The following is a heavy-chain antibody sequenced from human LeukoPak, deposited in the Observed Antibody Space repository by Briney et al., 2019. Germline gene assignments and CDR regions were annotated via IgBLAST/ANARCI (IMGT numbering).Heavy chain of an antibody. V-gene: IGHV3-30*02. CDR3: AKDSLADIDY. CDR2: IRHDGSIK. D-gene: IGHD3-16*01. CDR1: GFIFSTYG. Sequence: GGSLRLSRAPSGFIFSTYGMYWVRQAPGKGLEWVAFIRHDGSIKNYADSVKGRSTISRDNSKNTLYLQMNGLRAEDTAVYYCAKDSLADIDYWGQGTLVTVSS. J-gene: IGHJ4*02.